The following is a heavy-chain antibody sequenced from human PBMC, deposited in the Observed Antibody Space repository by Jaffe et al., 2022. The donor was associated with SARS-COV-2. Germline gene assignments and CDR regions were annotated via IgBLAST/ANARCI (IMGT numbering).Heavy chain of an antibody. CDR3: ARVPPTYGDGSDL. J-gene: IGHJ6*04. V-gene: IGHV3-7*01. Sequence: EVQLVESGGGLVQPGGSLRLSCVASGFTFSSYWMTWVRQAPGKGLEWVANIKHDDLERDYADSVKGRFTISRDNAKNSLYLQMNSLRVDDTAVYYCARVPPTYGDGSDLWGKGTTVTVSS. CDR2: IKHDDLER. D-gene: IGHD4-17*01. CDR1: GFTFSSYW.